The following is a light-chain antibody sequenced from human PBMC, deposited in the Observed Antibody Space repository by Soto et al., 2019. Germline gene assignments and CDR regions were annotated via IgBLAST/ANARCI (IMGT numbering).Light chain of an antibody. CDR2: SNN. CDR1: XSXXGSNT. V-gene: IGLV1-44*01. Sequence: QPVLTQPPSASGTPGQRVTISXXXSXSXXGSNTVNWYQQLPGTAPKLLIYSNNQRPSGVPDRFSGSKSGTSASLAISGLQSEDEADYYCAAWDDSLNGLVVFGGGTKLTVL. J-gene: IGLJ2*01. CDR3: AAWDDSLNGLVV.